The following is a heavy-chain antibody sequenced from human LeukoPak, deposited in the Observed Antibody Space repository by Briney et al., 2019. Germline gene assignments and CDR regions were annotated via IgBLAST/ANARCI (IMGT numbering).Heavy chain of an antibody. Sequence: PGGSLRLSCAASGFTFSSYSMNWVRQAPGKGLEWLSYISTSGSTKHYADSVKGRFTISRDNAKNSLYLQMNSLRGEDTAVYYCAREKSQTYSGSFGYWGQGTLVTVSS. V-gene: IGHV3-48*04. J-gene: IGHJ4*02. D-gene: IGHD1-26*01. CDR1: GFTFSSYS. CDR3: AREKSQTYSGSFGY. CDR2: ISTSGSTK.